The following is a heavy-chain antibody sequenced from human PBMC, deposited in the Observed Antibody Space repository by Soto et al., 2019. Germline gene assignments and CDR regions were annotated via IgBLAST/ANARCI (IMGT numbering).Heavy chain of an antibody. D-gene: IGHD5-18*01. V-gene: IGHV1-69*13. CDR2: IIPIFGTA. CDR1: GGTFSSYA. CDR3: ARENIQLWLRDQLWLRRTGYYYYGMDV. Sequence: GASVKVSCKASGGTFSSYAISWVRQAPGQGLEWMGGIIPIFGTANYAQKFQGRVTITADESTSTAYMELSSLRSEDTAVYYCARENIQLWLRDQLWLRRTGYYYYGMDVWSQGTTVTVSS. J-gene: IGHJ6*02.